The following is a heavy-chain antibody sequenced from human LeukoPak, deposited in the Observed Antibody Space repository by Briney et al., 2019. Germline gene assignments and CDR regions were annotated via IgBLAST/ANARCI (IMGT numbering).Heavy chain of an antibody. CDR3: ARGVLDYVWGSYRRYYFDY. D-gene: IGHD3-16*02. Sequence: PGGSLRLSCAASGFTFSDYYMSWIRQAPGKGLEWVSYISSSSSYTNCADSVKGRFTISRDNAKNSLYLQMNSLRAEDTAVYYCARGVLDYVWGSYRRYYFDYWGQGTLVTVSS. J-gene: IGHJ4*02. V-gene: IGHV3-11*05. CDR2: ISSSSSYT. CDR1: GFTFSDYY.